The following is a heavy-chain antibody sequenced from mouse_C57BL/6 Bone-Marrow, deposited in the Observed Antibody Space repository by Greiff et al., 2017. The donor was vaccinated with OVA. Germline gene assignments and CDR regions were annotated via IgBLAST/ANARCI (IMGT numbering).Heavy chain of an antibody. Sequence: QVQLQQSGAELVRPGASVKLSCKASGYTFTDYYINWVKQRPGQGLEWIARIYPGSGNTYYNEKFKGKATLTAEKSSSTAYMQLSSLTSEDSAVYFCARGKLGDAMDYWGQGTSVTVSS. J-gene: IGHJ4*01. CDR3: ARGKLGDAMDY. CDR1: GYTFTDYY. CDR2: IYPGSGNT. V-gene: IGHV1-76*01. D-gene: IGHD4-1*01.